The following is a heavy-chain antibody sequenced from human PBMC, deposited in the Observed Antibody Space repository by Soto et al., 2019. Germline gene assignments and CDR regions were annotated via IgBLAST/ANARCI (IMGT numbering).Heavy chain of an antibody. J-gene: IGHJ4*02. Sequence: GESLKISCVASGFTFSRHGLSWVRQAPGKGLEWVSTINPSGDSTFYADSVRGRFTISRDNSKNTVYLQMNSLSVGDTAVYLCAKVDVSTAGSFDYWGQGALVTVSS. CDR3: AKVDVSTAGSFDY. CDR2: INPSGDST. D-gene: IGHD6-13*01. V-gene: IGHV3-23*01. CDR1: GFTFSRHG.